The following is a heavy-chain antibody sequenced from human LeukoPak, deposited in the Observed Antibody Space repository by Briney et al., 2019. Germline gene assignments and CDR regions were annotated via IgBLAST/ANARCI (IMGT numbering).Heavy chain of an antibody. V-gene: IGHV5-51*01. J-gene: IGHJ4*02. CDR1: GYTFSSYW. Sequence: GESLRISCKGSGYTFSSYWIGWVRQMPGKGLEWMGIIYPGDSDTRYSPSLQGQVTISVDTSIGPTYLQWSSLKASDTAIYYCARQNDFRLDYWGQGTLVTVSS. D-gene: IGHD3/OR15-3a*01. CDR2: IYPGDSDT. CDR3: ARQNDFRLDY.